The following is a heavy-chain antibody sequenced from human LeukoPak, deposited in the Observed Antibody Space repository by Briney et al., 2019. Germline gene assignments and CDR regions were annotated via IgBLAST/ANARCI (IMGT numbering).Heavy chain of an antibody. J-gene: IGHJ4*02. CDR2: INHSGST. D-gene: IGHD3-22*01. V-gene: IGHV4-34*01. Sequence: SETLSLTCAVYGGSFSGYYWSWIRQPPGKGLEWIGEINHSGSTNYNPSLKSRVTISVDTSKNQFSLNLSSVTAADTAVYYCASGPPEGPPIGSSGYYYFDFWGQGTLVTVSS. CDR1: GGSFSGYY. CDR3: ASGPPEGPPIGSSGYYYFDF.